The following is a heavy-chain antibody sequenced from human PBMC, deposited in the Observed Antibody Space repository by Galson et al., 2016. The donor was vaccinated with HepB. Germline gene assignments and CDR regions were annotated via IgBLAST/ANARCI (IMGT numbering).Heavy chain of an antibody. Sequence: SLRLSCAASGFTLSDYYMSWIRQAPGKGLEWLSYISSSRRTIHYADSVKGRFTISRDNAKNSLYLQMDSLRAEDTAVYYCARDGDTAMLTANYYFDYWGQGTLVTVSS. CDR1: GFTLSDYY. CDR3: ARDGDTAMLTANYYFDY. V-gene: IGHV3-11*04. CDR2: ISSSRRTI. D-gene: IGHD5-18*01. J-gene: IGHJ4*02.